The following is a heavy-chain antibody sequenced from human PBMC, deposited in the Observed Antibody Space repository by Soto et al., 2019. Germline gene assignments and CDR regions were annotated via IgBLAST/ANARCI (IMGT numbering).Heavy chain of an antibody. Sequence: EASVKVSCKASGYRFTSYGLSWVRQAPGQGLEWMGWISAYNGNTKYAQKVQDRVTMTTDTPTNTAYMELRSLRSDDTAVYYCVREEEVLRGVVSLAYWGQGTLVTVSS. J-gene: IGHJ4*02. V-gene: IGHV1-18*01. CDR3: VREEEVLRGVVSLAY. CDR2: ISAYNGNT. CDR1: GYRFTSYG. D-gene: IGHD3-10*01.